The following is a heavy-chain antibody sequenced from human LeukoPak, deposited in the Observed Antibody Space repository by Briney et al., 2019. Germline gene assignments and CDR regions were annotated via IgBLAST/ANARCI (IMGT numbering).Heavy chain of an antibody. V-gene: IGHV4-34*01. J-gene: IGHJ5*02. CDR3: ARRLLWFGELFYWFDP. CDR1: GGSFSGYY. CDR2: INHSGST. D-gene: IGHD3-10*01. Sequence: SETLSLTCAVYGGSFSGYYWSWIRQPPGKGLEWIGEINHSGSTIYNPSLKSRVTISVDTSKNQSSLKLSSVTAADTAVYYCARRLLWFGELFYWFDPWGQGTLVTVSS.